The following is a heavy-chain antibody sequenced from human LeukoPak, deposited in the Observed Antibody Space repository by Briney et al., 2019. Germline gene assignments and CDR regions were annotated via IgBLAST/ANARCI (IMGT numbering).Heavy chain of an antibody. J-gene: IGHJ4*02. CDR1: GFRFTTYY. D-gene: IGHD2-2*01. V-gene: IGHV1-46*01. CDR3: AREQPTAMPFDY. Sequence: ASVKVSCKASGFRFTTYYMHWVRQAPGQGLEWMGMFNFGGSVISYAEKFQGRLTMTRNTSTGTVYMDLRSLRSDDTAIYYCAREQPTAMPFDYWGQGTLVTVSS. CDR2: FNFGGSVI.